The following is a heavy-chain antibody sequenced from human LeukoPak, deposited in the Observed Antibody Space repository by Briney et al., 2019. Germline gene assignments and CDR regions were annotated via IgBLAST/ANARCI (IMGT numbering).Heavy chain of an antibody. D-gene: IGHD2-8*01. CDR2: IKKDGSEK. CDR1: GFTFSSYW. J-gene: IGHJ4*02. V-gene: IGHV3-7*01. CDR3: ARGTVMDYFDY. Sequence: GGSLRLSCAASGFTFSSYWMSWVRQAPGKGLEWVANIKKDGSEKYYVDSVKGRFTISRDNAKTSLYLQMNSLRAEDTAVYYCARGTVMDYFDYWGQGTLVTVSS.